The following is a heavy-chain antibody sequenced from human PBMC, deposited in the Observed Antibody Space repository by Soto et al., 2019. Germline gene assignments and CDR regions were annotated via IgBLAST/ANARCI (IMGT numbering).Heavy chain of an antibody. D-gene: IGHD3-9*01. CDR3: ARGSLGSLYDTVYYYYGMDV. V-gene: IGHV1-69*13. Sequence: WASVKVSCKASGGTFSSYAISWVRQAPGQGLEWMGGIIPIFGTANYAQKFQGRVTITADESTSTAYMELSSLRSEDTAVYYCARGSLGSLYDTVYYYYGMDVWGQGTTVTVSS. J-gene: IGHJ6*02. CDR2: IIPIFGTA. CDR1: GGTFSSYA.